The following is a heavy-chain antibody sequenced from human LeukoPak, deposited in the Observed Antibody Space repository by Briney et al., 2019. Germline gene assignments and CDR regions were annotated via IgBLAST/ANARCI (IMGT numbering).Heavy chain of an antibody. D-gene: IGHD6-19*01. Sequence: SETLSLTCTVSGGSITTYYWSWIRQPPGKGLEWIGYIFYGGSTNYSPSLKSRVTISVDTSKNQFSLKLSSVTAADTAVYFSARGTGWYSTPYDYWGQGTLVTVSS. CDR2: IFYGGST. J-gene: IGHJ4*02. CDR3: ARGTGWYSTPYDY. V-gene: IGHV4-59*01. CDR1: GGSITTYY.